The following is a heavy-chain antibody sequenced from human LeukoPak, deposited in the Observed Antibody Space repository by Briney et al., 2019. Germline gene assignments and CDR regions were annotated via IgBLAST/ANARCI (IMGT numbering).Heavy chain of an antibody. V-gene: IGHV3-73*01. Sequence: EGSLRLSCAASGFTFSGSAMHWVRQASGKGLERVGRIRSKANSYATAYAASVKGRFTISRDDSKNTAYLQMNSLKTEDTAVYYCTRLYLSYDFWSGYYSGADYWGQGTLVTVSS. J-gene: IGHJ4*02. D-gene: IGHD3-3*01. CDR2: IRSKANSYAT. CDR1: GFTFSGSA. CDR3: TRLYLSYDFWSGYYSGADY.